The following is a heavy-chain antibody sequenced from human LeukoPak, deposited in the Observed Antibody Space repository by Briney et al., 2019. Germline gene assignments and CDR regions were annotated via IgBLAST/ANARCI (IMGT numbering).Heavy chain of an antibody. D-gene: IGHD2-2*01. J-gene: IGHJ6*03. V-gene: IGHV4-30-2*01. CDR1: GGSISSGGYY. CDR2: IYHSGST. CDR3: ANIVVVPAAGDYYYYYYMDV. Sequence: PSETLSLTCTVSGGSISSGGYYWSWIRQPPGKGLEWIGYIYHSGSTYYNPSLKSRVTISVDRSKNQFSLKLSSVTAADTAVYYCANIVVVPAAGDYYYYYYMDVWGKGTTVTVSS.